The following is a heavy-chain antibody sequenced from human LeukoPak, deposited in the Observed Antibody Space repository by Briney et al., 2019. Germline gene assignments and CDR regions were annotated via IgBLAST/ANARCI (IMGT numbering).Heavy chain of an antibody. J-gene: IGHJ4*02. D-gene: IGHD1-26*01. CDR2: IIPIFGTA. CDR3: ATQSGSYYEIDY. Sequence: ASVKVSCKASGGTFSSYAISWVRQAPGQGLEWMGGIIPIFGTANYAQKFQGRVTITADESTSTAYMELSSLRSEDTAVYYCATQSGSYYEIDYWGQGTLVTVSS. V-gene: IGHV1-69*13. CDR1: GGTFSSYA.